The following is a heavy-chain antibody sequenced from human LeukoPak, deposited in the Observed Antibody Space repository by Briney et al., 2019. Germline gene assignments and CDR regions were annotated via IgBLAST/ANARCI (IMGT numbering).Heavy chain of an antibody. J-gene: IGHJ4*02. CDR1: GGSISSSRDY. CDR3: ARRNLGLRYFDWLGYYFDY. Sequence: SETLSLTCIVSGGSISSSRDYWAWIRQPPGKGLEWIANIYYSGSTYYSPSLKSRVTISVDTSKNQFSLKLSSVTAADTAVYYCARRNLGLRYFDWLGYYFDYWGQGTLVTVSS. CDR2: IYYSGST. D-gene: IGHD3-9*01. V-gene: IGHV4-39*01.